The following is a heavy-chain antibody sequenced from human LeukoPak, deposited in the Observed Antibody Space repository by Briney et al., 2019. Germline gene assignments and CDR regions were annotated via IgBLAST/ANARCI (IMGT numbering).Heavy chain of an antibody. D-gene: IGHD2-15*01. V-gene: IGHV1-2*02. Sequence: SLTLSSTASGYTFTVYYMHWVRQAPEQGLEWMGWINPNSGGTNYTQKFQGRVTMTRDTSISTAYMELSRLRSDDTAVYYCARVVADNLYYHYYYMDVWGKGTTVTVSS. CDR2: INPNSGGT. CDR1: GYTFTVYY. J-gene: IGHJ6*03. CDR3: ARVVADNLYYHYYYMDV.